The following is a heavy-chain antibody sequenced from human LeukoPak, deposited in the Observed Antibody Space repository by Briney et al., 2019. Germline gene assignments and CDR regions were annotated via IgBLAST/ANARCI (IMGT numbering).Heavy chain of an antibody. J-gene: IGHJ6*01. CDR3: AKGPSSGWWDYYYGMDV. Sequence: GGSLRLSCAASGFTFSSYAMSWVRQAPGKGLEWVSAISGSGGSTYYADSVKGRFTISRDNSKNTLYLQMNSLRAEDTAVYYCAKGPSSGWWDYYYGMDVWGKGPRSPSPQ. D-gene: IGHD6-19*01. CDR2: ISGSGGST. V-gene: IGHV3-23*01. CDR1: GFTFSSYA.